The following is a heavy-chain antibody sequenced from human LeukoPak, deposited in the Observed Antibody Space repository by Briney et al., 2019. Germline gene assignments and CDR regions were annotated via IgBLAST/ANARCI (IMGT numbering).Heavy chain of an antibody. J-gene: IGHJ6*03. Sequence: ASVKVSCKAFGYTFTSYGMSWVRQAPGQGLEWMGGIIPIFGAANYAQKFQGRVTITADKSTSTAYMELSSLRSEDTAVYYCASPWFRGRYCSGGSCYSEYYYMDVWGKGTTVTVSS. CDR3: ASPWFRGRYCSGGSCYSEYYYMDV. CDR1: GYTFTSYG. D-gene: IGHD2-15*01. CDR2: IIPIFGAA. V-gene: IGHV1-69*06.